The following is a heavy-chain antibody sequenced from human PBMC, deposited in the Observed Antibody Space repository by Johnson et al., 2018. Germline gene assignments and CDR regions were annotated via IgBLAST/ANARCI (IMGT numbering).Heavy chain of an antibody. D-gene: IGHD6-13*01. V-gene: IGHV3-30*18. CDR3: AKDGPPGGSSWSEDFQH. J-gene: IGHJ1*01. CDR2: ISYDGRHK. CDR1: GFTFSSYG. Sequence: VQLVESGGGVVQPGRSLRLSCAASGFTFSSYGMHWVRQGPGKGLEWVAVISYDGRHKYYADFVKGRFTISRDNSKNTLYLQMNSLRAEDTAGYYCAKDGPPGGSSWSEDFQHWGQGTLLTVSS.